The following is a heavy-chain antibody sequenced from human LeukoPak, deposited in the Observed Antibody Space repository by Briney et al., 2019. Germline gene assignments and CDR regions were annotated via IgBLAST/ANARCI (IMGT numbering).Heavy chain of an antibody. J-gene: IGHJ4*02. Sequence: GGSLRLSCAASGFTFSSYAMSWVRQAPGKGLEWVSAISGSGGSTYYADSVKGRFTTSRDNSKNTLYLQMNSLRAEDTAVYYCANTPPKTLDYFDYWGQGTLVTVSS. CDR2: ISGSGGST. CDR3: ANTPPKTLDYFDY. CDR1: GFTFSSYA. V-gene: IGHV3-23*01.